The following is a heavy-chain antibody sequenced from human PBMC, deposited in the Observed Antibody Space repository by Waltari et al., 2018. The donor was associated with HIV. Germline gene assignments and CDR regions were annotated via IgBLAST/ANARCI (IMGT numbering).Heavy chain of an antibody. CDR3: AKVMLLRDAFDI. CDR1: GGPISSSSYH. D-gene: IGHD2-15*01. V-gene: IGHV4-39*07. J-gene: IGHJ3*02. Sequence: QLQLQESAPRLLSPSATPFPTCTVSGGPISSSSYHWAWILQPPGKGLEWIVSIYYSGSTYYNPALKSRVTISVDTSKNQFSLKLSSVTAADTAVYYCAKVMLLRDAFDIWGQGTMVTVSS. CDR2: IYYSGST.